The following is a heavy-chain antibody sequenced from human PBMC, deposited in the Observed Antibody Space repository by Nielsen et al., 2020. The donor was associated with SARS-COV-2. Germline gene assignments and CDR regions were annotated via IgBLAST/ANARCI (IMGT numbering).Heavy chain of an antibody. CDR2: IYYSGST. D-gene: IGHD4-23*01. J-gene: IGHJ6*02. CDR1: GGSISSYY. V-gene: IGHV4-59*01. CDR3: ATTTVVTDYYYYGMDV. Sequence: SETLSLTCTVSGGSISSYYWSWIRQPPGKGLEWIGYIYYSGSTNYNPSLKSRVTISVDTSKNQFSLKLSSVTAADTALYYCATTTVVTDYYYYGMDVWGQGTTVTVSS.